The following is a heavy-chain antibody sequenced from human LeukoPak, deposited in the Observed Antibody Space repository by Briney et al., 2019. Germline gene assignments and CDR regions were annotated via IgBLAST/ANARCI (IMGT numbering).Heavy chain of an antibody. CDR2: INHSGST. CDR3: ARSQLKYGSGSYGSHDAFDI. Sequence: ETLSLTCAVYGGSFSGYYWSWIRQPPGKGLEWTGEINHSGSTNYNPSLKSRVTISVDTSKNQFSLKLSSVTAADTAVYYCARSQLKYGSGSYGSHDAFDIWGQGTMVTVSS. D-gene: IGHD3-10*01. J-gene: IGHJ3*02. CDR1: GGSFSGYY. V-gene: IGHV4-34*01.